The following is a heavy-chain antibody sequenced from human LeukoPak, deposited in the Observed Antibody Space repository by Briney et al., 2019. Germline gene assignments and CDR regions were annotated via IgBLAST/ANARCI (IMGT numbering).Heavy chain of an antibody. CDR3: AGARWLRPIDY. D-gene: IGHD5-12*01. J-gene: IGHJ4*02. CDR2: INHSGST. Sequence: PSETLSPTCAVYGGSFSGYYWSWIRQPPGKGLEWIGEINHSGSTNYNPSLKSRVTISVVTSKNQFSLKLSSVTAADTAVYYCAGARWLRPIDYWGQGTLVTVSS. V-gene: IGHV4-34*01. CDR1: GGSFSGYY.